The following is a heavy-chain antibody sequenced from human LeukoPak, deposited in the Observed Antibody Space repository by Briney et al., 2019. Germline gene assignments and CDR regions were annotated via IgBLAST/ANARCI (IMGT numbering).Heavy chain of an antibody. D-gene: IGHD3-22*01. CDR1: GFSISNGYY. CDR3: GRYNSGYYYYFDY. J-gene: IGHJ4*02. Sequence: PSETLSLTCAVSGFSISNGYYWGWIRQPPGKGLEWIGSIYHSGSTYYNPSLKSRVTISVDTSKNQFSLKLSSVTAADTAVYYRGRYNSGYYYYFDYWGQGTLVTVSS. CDR2: IYHSGST. V-gene: IGHV4-38-2*01.